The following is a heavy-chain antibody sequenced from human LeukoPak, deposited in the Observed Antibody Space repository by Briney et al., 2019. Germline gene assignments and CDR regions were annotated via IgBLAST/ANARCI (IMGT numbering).Heavy chain of an antibody. J-gene: IGHJ1*01. D-gene: IGHD2-2*01. CDR2: IYYSGST. CDR3: ARRHCSSTSCRGGYFQH. CDR1: GGSISSYY. Sequence: SETLSLTCTVSGGSISSYYWSWIRQPPGKGLEWIGYIYYSGSTNYNPSLKSRVTISVDTSKNQFSLKLSSVTAADTAVYYCARRHCSSTSCRGGYFQHWGQGTLVTVSS. V-gene: IGHV4-59*12.